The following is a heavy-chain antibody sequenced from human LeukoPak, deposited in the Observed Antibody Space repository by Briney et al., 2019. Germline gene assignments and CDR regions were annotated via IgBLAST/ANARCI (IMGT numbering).Heavy chain of an antibody. J-gene: IGHJ3*02. V-gene: IGHV4-34*01. D-gene: IGHD3-16*01. CDR2: INHSGST. Sequence: SETLSLTCAVYGGSFSGYYWSWIRQPPGKGLEWMGEINHSGSTNYNPSLKSRVTISVDTSKNQFSLKLSSVTAADTAVYYCARCFGAFDIWGQGTMVTVSS. CDR1: GGSFSGYY. CDR3: ARCFGAFDI.